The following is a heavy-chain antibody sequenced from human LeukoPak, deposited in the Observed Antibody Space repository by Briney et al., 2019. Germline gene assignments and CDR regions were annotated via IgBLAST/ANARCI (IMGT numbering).Heavy chain of an antibody. CDR1: GGTFSSYA. J-gene: IGHJ3*02. CDR3: ARDSVSSSSTSCYTMFVAFDI. D-gene: IGHD2-2*02. V-gene: IGHV1-69*05. Sequence: SVKVSCKASGGTFSSYAIIWVRQAPGQGLEWMGGIIPIFGTANYAQKFQGRVTITTDESTSTAYMELSSLRSEDTAVYYCARDSVSSSSTSCYTMFVAFDIWGQGTMVAVSS. CDR2: IIPIFGTA.